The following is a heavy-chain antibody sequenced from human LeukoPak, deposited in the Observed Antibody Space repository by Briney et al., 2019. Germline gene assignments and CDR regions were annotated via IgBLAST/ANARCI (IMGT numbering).Heavy chain of an antibody. J-gene: IGHJ4*02. CDR1: GGSISSGDYY. CDR2: IYYSGST. D-gene: IGHD4-23*01. Sequence: SQTLSLTCTVSGGSISSGDYYWSWIRQPPGKGLEWIGYIYYSGSTYYNPSLKSRVTISVDTSKNQFSLKLSSVTAADTAVYYCARLHHDYGGKRGYFDYWGQGTLVTVSS. V-gene: IGHV4-30-4*01. CDR3: ARLHHDYGGKRGYFDY.